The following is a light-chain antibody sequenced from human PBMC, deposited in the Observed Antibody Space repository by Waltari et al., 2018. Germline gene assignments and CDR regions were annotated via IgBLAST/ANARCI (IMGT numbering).Light chain of an antibody. Sequence: DIVMTQSTATLSVSPGERATLSSRASHSVSSNLAWYQQKPGQAPRPLIYGASTRATGIPARFSGSGSGTEFTLTISSLQSEDFAVYYCQQYNNWPSFGGGTKVEIK. V-gene: IGKV3-15*01. CDR3: QQYNNWPS. J-gene: IGKJ4*01. CDR2: GAS. CDR1: HSVSSN.